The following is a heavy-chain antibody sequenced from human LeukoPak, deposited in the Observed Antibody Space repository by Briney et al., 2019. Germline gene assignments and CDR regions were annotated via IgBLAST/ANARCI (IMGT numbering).Heavy chain of an antibody. J-gene: IGHJ4*02. D-gene: IGHD4-23*01. V-gene: IGHV1-46*01. CDR2: ISPSGSST. CDR3: AREPGGNYYFDY. CDR1: GYTFTSYY. Sequence: ASVKVSCKASGYTFTSYYMHWVRQAPGQGLEWMGVISPSGSSTTYAQNFQGRVTMTTGTSTSTIYMDLSTLRSEDTAVYYCAREPGGNYYFDYWGQGTLVTVSS.